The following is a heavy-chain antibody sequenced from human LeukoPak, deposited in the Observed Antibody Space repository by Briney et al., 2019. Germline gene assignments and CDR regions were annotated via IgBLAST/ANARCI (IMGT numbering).Heavy chain of an antibody. D-gene: IGHD5-18*01. CDR1: GFTFSIYW. CDR3: AREDTAMAFDI. V-gene: IGHV3-74*01. J-gene: IGHJ3*02. Sequence: GGSLRLSCTASGFTFSIYWMHWVRQAPGKGLVWVSRIKSDGSTTSYADFVKGRFTISRDNAKNTLYLRMNSLRAEDTAVYYCAREDTAMAFDIWGQGTMVTVSS. CDR2: IKSDGSTT.